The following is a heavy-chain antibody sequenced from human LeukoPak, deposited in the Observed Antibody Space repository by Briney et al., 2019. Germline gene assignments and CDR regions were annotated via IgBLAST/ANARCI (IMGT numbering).Heavy chain of an antibody. CDR3: ARERQQPYCFDY. CDR1: GYTFTNYY. V-gene: IGHV1-46*03. CDR2: INPSGGST. Sequence: ASVKVSCKASGYTFTNYYIRWVRQAPGQGLEWMGIINPSGGSTSYAQKFQGRVTMTRDTSTSTVYMELSSLRSEDTAVYYCARERQQPYCFDYWGQGTLVTVSS. J-gene: IGHJ4*02. D-gene: IGHD6-13*01.